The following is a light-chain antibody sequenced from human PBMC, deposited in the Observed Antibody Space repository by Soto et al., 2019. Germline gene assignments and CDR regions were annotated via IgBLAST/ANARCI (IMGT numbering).Light chain of an antibody. CDR2: DVS. CDR1: SSDVGGYNY. Sequence: QSALTQPASVSGSPGPSITISCTGTSSDVGGYNYVSWYQQHPGKAPKLMIYDVSNRPSGVSNRFSGSKSGNTASLTISGLQAEDEADYYCSSYTSSLFGGGTKLTVL. CDR3: SSYTSSL. J-gene: IGLJ2*01. V-gene: IGLV2-14*01.